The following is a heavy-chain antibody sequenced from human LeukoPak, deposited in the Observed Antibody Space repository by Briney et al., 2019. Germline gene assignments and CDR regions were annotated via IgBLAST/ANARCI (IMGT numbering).Heavy chain of an antibody. CDR1: GGSISNYY. D-gene: IGHD3-22*01. V-gene: IGHV4-59*01. CDR3: ARRVGYYYDSSGSLDY. CDR2: IYYSGST. J-gene: IGHJ4*02. Sequence: SETLSLTCTVSGGSISNYYWSWIRQPPGKGLEWIGYIYYSGSTNYDPSLKSRVTMSVDTSKNQFSLKLSSVTAADTAVYYCARRVGYYYDSSGSLDYWGQGTLVTVSS.